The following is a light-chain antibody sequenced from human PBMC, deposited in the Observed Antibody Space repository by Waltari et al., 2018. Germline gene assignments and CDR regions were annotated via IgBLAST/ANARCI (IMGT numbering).Light chain of an antibody. CDR2: GAS. V-gene: IGKV3-20*01. J-gene: IGKJ4*01. CDR1: QSVRTTY. CDR3: QQYDISPLT. Sequence: TQSLGTLSLSPGESATLPCRASQSVRTTYLAWYQQKPGQAPTLLIYGASTRATGIPDRVSGSGSGTDFSLTISSLEPEDFAVYYCQQYDISPLTFGGGTKVEIK.